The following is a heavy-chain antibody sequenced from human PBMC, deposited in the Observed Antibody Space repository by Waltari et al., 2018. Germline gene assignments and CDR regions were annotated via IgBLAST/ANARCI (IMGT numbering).Heavy chain of an antibody. CDR3: ARRPRYFGYD. Sequence: QVQLQQWGAGLLKPSETLSLTCAVYGGSFNAYYWSWIRQAPGKGLEWIGEINHSVTTDYDPSLKSRATISVDTSKNQFSLKMSSVTAADTAVYYCARRPRYFGYDWGQGTLVTVSS. J-gene: IGHJ4*02. CDR1: GGSFNAYY. D-gene: IGHD5-12*01. CDR2: INHSVTT. V-gene: IGHV4-34*01.